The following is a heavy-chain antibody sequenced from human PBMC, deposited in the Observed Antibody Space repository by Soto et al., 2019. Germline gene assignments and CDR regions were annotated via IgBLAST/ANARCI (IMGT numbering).Heavy chain of an antibody. Sequence: QVHLVQSGAEVKKPGASVKVSCKASGYTFTSYGITWVRQAPGQGLEWMGWISAHNGNTDYAQKLQARVIVTRDTSTSTAYMELRSLISDDTAVYYWARGRYGDYWGQGALVTVSS. CDR2: ISAHNGNT. D-gene: IGHD1-1*01. J-gene: IGHJ4*02. CDR1: GYTFTSYG. CDR3: ARGRYGDY. V-gene: IGHV1-18*01.